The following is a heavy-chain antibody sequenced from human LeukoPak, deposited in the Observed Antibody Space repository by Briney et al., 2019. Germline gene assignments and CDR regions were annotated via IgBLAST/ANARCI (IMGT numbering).Heavy chain of an antibody. CDR3: ARPRLSGNYHAFGY. Sequence: GESLKISCKGSGYSFTSYWIGWVRQMPGKGLEWMGIIYPGDSDARYSPSFQGQVTISADKSISTAYLRWSSLKASGTAMYYRARPRLSGNYHAFGYWGQGTLVTVSS. J-gene: IGHJ4*02. D-gene: IGHD1-26*01. V-gene: IGHV5-51*01. CDR2: IYPGDSDA. CDR1: GYSFTSYW.